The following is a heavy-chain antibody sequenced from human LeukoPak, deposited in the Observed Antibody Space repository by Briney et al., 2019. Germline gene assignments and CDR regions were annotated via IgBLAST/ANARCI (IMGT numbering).Heavy chain of an antibody. Sequence: PGGSLRLSCAASGFTFSSYAMHWVRQAPGKGLEWVAVISYDGSNKYYADSVKGRFTISRDNSKNTLYLQMNSLRAEDTAVYYCARDDSSSKYYYYYMDVWGKGTTVTVSS. CDR1: GFTFSSYA. D-gene: IGHD6-6*01. CDR3: ARDDSSSKYYYYYMDV. V-gene: IGHV3-30*04. CDR2: ISYDGSNK. J-gene: IGHJ6*03.